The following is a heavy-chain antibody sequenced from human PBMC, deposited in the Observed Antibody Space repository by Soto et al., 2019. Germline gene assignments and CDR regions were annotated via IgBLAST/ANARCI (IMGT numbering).Heavy chain of an antibody. V-gene: IGHV1-8*01. CDR3: ARGDDSSWYVVYY. D-gene: IGHD6-13*01. Sequence: ASVKVSCKASGYTFTSYDINWVRQATGQGLEWMGWINPNSGNTSYAQKLQGRVTMTRDTSISTAYMELSSLRSDDTAVYYCARGDDSSWYVVYYWGQGTLVTVSS. J-gene: IGHJ4*02. CDR2: INPNSGNT. CDR1: GYTFTSYD.